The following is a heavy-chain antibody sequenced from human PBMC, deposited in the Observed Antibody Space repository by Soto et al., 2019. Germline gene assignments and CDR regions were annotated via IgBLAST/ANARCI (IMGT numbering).Heavy chain of an antibody. D-gene: IGHD7-27*01. CDR1: GYTFTNYD. J-gene: IGHJ4*02. CDR2: MSPKTGHT. Sequence: QGQLEQSGAEVKKPGASVKVSCKASGYTFTNYDINWVRQATGQGLEWIGWMSPKTGHTGYAQKFQGRVTLTRDPSISTAYMELSSLTSEDTAVYFCTRGPPDWGFDYWGQGTLVPVSS. V-gene: IGHV1-8*01. CDR3: TRGPPDWGFDY.